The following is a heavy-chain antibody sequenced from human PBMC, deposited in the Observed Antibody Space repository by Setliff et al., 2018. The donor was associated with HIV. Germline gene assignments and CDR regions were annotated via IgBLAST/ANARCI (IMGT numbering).Heavy chain of an antibody. Sequence: GGSLRLSCAASGFTFSSYNMNWVRQAPGKGLEWVSYISPSGTYIHYADSLEGRFTISRDNAKNSLYLQMNSLRAEDTAVYYCARDPPWNYDSSGYPYYFDYWGQGTLVTVS. CDR1: GFTFSSYN. D-gene: IGHD3-22*01. J-gene: IGHJ4*02. CDR2: ISPSGTYI. V-gene: IGHV3-21*05. CDR3: ARDPPWNYDSSGYPYYFDY.